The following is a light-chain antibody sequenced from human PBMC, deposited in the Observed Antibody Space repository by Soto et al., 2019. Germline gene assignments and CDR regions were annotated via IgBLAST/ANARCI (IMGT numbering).Light chain of an antibody. J-gene: IGKJ2*01. CDR3: QQRSYWPRT. Sequence: EIVLTQSPATQSLSPGERATLSCRASQSVSSYLAWYQQKPGQAPRLLIYDASNRATGIPARFSGSGSGTDFTLTVNSLEPEDFAVYYCQQRSYWPRTFGQGTKLEIK. CDR1: QSVSSY. CDR2: DAS. V-gene: IGKV3-11*01.